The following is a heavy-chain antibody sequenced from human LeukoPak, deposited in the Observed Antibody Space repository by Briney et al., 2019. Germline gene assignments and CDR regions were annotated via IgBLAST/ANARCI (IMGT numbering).Heavy chain of an antibody. Sequence: SETLSLTCTVSGGSISSSSYYWGWIRQPPGKGLEWIGSIYYSGSTYYNPSLKSRVTISVDTSKNQFSLKLSSVTAADTAVYYCASVLRDGYNRVDYWGQGTLVTVSS. D-gene: IGHD5-24*01. CDR1: GGSISSSSYY. V-gene: IGHV4-39*01. CDR2: IYYSGST. J-gene: IGHJ4*02. CDR3: ASVLRDGYNRVDY.